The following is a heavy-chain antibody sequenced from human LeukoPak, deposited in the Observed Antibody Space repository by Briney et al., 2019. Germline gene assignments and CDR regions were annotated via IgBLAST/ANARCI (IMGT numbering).Heavy chain of an antibody. V-gene: IGHV4-34*01. CDR3: ARNGYDFWSGYHYYFDY. CDR1: GGSFSGYY. J-gene: IGHJ4*02. D-gene: IGHD3-3*01. CDR2: INHSGST. Sequence: PSETLSLTCAVYGGSFSGYYWSWIRQPPGKGLEWIGEINHSGSTNYNPSLKSRVTISVDTSKNQFSLKLSSVTAADTAVYYCARNGYDFWSGYHYYFDYWGQGTLVTVSS.